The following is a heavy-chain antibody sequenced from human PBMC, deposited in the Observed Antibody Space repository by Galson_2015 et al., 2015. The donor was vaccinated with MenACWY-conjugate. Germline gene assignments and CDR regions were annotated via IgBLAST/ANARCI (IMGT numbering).Heavy chain of an antibody. CDR2: IYHSGST. CDR1: GGSISRSNW. D-gene: IGHD3-22*01. J-gene: IGHJ4*02. V-gene: IGHV4-4*02. Sequence: SETLSLTCVVSGGSISRSNWWRWVRQPTGKGLEWIGEIYHSGSTNYNPSLNSRVTIPLDKSKNQFSLNLSSVTAAETAVYYCARGLGVYYDSSGYASYYLDNWGQGTLVTVSS. CDR3: ARGLGVYYDSSGYASYYLDN.